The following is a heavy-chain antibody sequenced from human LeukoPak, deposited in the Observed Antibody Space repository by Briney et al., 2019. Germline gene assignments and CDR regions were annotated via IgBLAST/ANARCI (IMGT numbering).Heavy chain of an antibody. V-gene: IGHV3-74*01. CDR2: INSDGSST. CDR1: GFTFSSYW. CDR3: ARDGNAECYRWCHYYYMDV. Sequence: PGGSLRLSCAATGFTFSSYWMHWVRQAPGKGLEWVSRINSDGSSTEYADAVKGRFTISRDNTENTLSLQMNSLRAEDTAIYYCARDGNAECYRWCHYYYMDVWGKGTTVTVSS. D-gene: IGHD2-8*01. J-gene: IGHJ6*03.